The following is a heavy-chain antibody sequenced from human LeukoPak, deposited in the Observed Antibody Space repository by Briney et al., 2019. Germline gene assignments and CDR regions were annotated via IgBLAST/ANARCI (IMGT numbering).Heavy chain of an antibody. J-gene: IGHJ4*02. CDR1: GLTFSSYV. Sequence: GGSLRLSGAASGLTFSSYVMSWVRQAPGKGLEWVSSISGSGGSTYYADSVKGRFTISRDNSKNTLYLQMNSLRAEDTAVYFCANPPYGDPTGGIFDYWGQGTLVTVSS. D-gene: IGHD4-17*01. CDR3: ANPPYGDPTGGIFDY. CDR2: ISGSGGST. V-gene: IGHV3-23*01.